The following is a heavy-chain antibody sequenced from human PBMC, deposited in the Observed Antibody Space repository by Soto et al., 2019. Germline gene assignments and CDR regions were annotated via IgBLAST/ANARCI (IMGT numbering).Heavy chain of an antibody. CDR3: TRHDPSGHSDY. J-gene: IGHJ4*02. Sequence: EVQLVASGGGLVQPGGSLKLSCAASGFTFSDFTIHWVRQASGKGLEWVGRTRSRGHGYATEYAASVKGRFTISRDSSKTTAYLQMHSLKNDATAVYYCTRHDPSGHSDYWGQGTLVTVSS. CDR2: TRSRGHGYAT. V-gene: IGHV3-73*02. CDR1: GFTFSDFT.